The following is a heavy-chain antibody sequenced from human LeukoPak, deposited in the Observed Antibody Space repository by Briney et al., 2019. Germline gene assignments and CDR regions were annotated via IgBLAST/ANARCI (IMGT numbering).Heavy chain of an antibody. V-gene: IGHV3-30*03. CDR2: ISNDGSSK. CDR3: ARDGDYYDSSGYYRGDFDY. D-gene: IGHD3-22*01. CDR1: GFTLSSYG. Sequence: GRSLRLSCAASGFTLSSYGMHWVRQAPGKGLEWVAVISNDGSSKYYADSVKGRFTISRDNSKNTLYLQMNSLRPEDTAVYYCARDGDYYDSSGYYRGDFDYWGQGTLVTVSS. J-gene: IGHJ4*02.